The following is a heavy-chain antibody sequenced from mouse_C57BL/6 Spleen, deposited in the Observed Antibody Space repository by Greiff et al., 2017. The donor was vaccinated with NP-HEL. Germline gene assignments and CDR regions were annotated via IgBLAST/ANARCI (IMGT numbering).Heavy chain of an antibody. V-gene: IGHV1-55*01. Sequence: QVQLQQPGAELVKPGASVKMSCKASGYTFTSYWITWVKQRPGQGLEWIGDIYPGSGSTNYNEKFKIKATLTVDTSSSPAYMQLSSLTSEYSAVYYCARRKGYYGSSSWYFDVWGTGSTVTDST. D-gene: IGHD1-1*01. J-gene: IGHJ1*03. CDR3: ARRKGYYGSSSWYFDV. CDR2: IYPGSGST. CDR1: GYTFTSYW.